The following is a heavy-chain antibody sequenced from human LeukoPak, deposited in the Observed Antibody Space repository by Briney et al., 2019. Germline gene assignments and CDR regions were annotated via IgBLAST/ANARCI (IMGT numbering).Heavy chain of an antibody. D-gene: IGHD2-21*01. CDR3: ARSFTDGDSGSYGMDV. V-gene: IGHV4-39*07. CDR1: GGSISSSSYY. CDR2: TYYSGST. J-gene: IGHJ6*02. Sequence: SETLSLTCTVSGGSISSSSYYWGWIRQPPGKGLEWIGSTYYSGSTYYNPSLKSRVTISVDTSKNQFSLKLSSVTAADTAVYYCARSFTDGDSGSYGMDVWGQGTTVTVSS.